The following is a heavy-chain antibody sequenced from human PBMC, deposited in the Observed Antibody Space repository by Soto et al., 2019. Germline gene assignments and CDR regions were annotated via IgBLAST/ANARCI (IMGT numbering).Heavy chain of an antibody. D-gene: IGHD2-15*01. Sequence: EVQLLESGGNLVQPGGSLRLSCAASGFTFSNSAMTWVRQDSGKGLEWVSTLSPGGVNTYYADSVKGRFTISRDNSKNTLDLQMSSLRAEDTAVYYCAKGEIHGGNRDYWGQGTLVTVSS. J-gene: IGHJ4*02. CDR1: GFTFSNSA. CDR3: AKGEIHGGNRDY. CDR2: LSPGGVNT. V-gene: IGHV3-23*01.